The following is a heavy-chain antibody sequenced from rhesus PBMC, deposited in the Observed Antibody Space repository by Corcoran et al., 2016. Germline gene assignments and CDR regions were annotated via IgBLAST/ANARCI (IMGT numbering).Heavy chain of an antibody. CDR2: IRSGGST. J-gene: IGHJ4*01. V-gene: IGHV4-160*01. CDR3: ARDVGSWSPYFDY. CDR1: GGSISSNY. D-gene: IGHD6-13*01. Sequence: QVQLQQWGEGLVKPSETLSLTCAVYGGSISSNYWSWIRQPPGKGLEWSGRIRSGGSTNYNPSLKSRVTIAIDTSQNQFSLKLGSVTAADTAVYYSARDVGSWSPYFDYWGQGVLVTVSS.